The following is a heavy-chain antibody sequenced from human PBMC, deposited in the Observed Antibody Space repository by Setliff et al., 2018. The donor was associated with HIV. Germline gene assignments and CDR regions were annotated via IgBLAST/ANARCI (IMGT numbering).Heavy chain of an antibody. J-gene: IGHJ6*04. CDR1: GGTFRNYG. D-gene: IGHD2-15*01. V-gene: IGHV1-69*13. CDR2: INPNSGGT. Sequence: SVKVSCKASGGTFRNYGISWVRQAPGQGLEWMGWINPNSGGTNYAQKFQGRLTITADESTSTVYMELSSLRSEDTAVYFCARDSRDIVVVIAPEPEPYYYYGMDVWGEGTTVTVSS. CDR3: ARDSRDIVVVIAPEPEPYYYYGMDV.